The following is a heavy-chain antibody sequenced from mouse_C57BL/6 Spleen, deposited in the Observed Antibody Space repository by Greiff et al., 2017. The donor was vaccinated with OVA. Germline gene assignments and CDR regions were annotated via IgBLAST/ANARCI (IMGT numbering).Heavy chain of an antibody. CDR2: IWSGGST. CDR3: ASPYYYGSSLSYWYFDV. D-gene: IGHD1-1*01. J-gene: IGHJ1*03. CDR1: GFSLTSYG. Sequence: QVQLKQSGPGLVQPSQSLSITCTVSGFSLTSYGVHWVRQSPGKGLEWLGVIWSGGSTDYNAAFISRLSISKDNSKSQVFFKMNSLQADDTAIYYCASPYYYGSSLSYWYFDVWGTGTTVTVSS. V-gene: IGHV2-2*01.